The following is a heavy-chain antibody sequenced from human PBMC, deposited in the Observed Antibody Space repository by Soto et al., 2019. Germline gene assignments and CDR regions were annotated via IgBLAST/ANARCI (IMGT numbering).Heavy chain of an antibody. D-gene: IGHD2-15*01. Sequence: VQLVDSGGDFVQPGGSLRLSCAASGFALTSHSMYWVRQAPGSGLEWIGSIYYSGSTYYNPSLKSRVTISVDTSKNQFSLKLSSVTAADTAVYYCARQFSYCSGGSCYSAYGMDVWGQGTTVTVSS. J-gene: IGHJ6*02. CDR3: ARQFSYCSGGSCYSAYGMDV. CDR2: IYYSGST. CDR1: GFALTSHSMY. V-gene: IGHV4-39*01.